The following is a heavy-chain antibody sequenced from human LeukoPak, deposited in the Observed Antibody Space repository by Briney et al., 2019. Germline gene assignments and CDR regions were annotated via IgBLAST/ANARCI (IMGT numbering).Heavy chain of an antibody. CDR1: GFTYSDCT. D-gene: IGHD6-6*01. CDR3: AXDFHPPGPRQLLSSHYFDY. V-gene: IGHV3-23*01. J-gene: IGHJ4*02. Sequence: QPGGSLRLSCAASGFTYSDCTMSWVRQAPGKGLEWVSVLSGTGYTTYYADSVKGRFTISRDNSKNTLYLQMDSLRTEDTAVYYCAXDFHPPGPRQLLSSHYFDYWGQGTLVTVSS. CDR2: LSGTGYTT.